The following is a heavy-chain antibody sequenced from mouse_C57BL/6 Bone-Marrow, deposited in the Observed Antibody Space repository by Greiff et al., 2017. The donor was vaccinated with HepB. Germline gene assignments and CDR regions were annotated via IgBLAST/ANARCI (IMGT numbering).Heavy chain of an antibody. Sequence: SGPELVKPGASVKISCKASGYSFTDYNVNWVKQSNGKSLEWIGVINPNYGTTSYNQKFKGKATLTVDQSSSTAYMQLNSLTSEDSAVYYCARQTYYSNYEAMDYWGQGTSVTVSS. CDR3: ARQTYYSNYEAMDY. CDR1: GYSFTDYN. J-gene: IGHJ4*01. V-gene: IGHV1-39*01. D-gene: IGHD2-5*01. CDR2: INPNYGTT.